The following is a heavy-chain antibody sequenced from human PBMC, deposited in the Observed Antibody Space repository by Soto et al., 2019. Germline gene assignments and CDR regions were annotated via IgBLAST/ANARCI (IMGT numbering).Heavy chain of an antibody. V-gene: IGHV3-30-3*01. CDR3: AREELLWFGELLFDY. J-gene: IGHJ4*02. D-gene: IGHD3-10*01. Sequence: QVQLEESGGGVVQPGRSLRLSCAASGFTFSSYAMHWVRQAPDKGLEWVAVIAYDGSNKYYADSVKGRFTISRDNSKNTLYLQMNSLRAEDTAVYYCAREELLWFGELLFDYWGQGTLVTVS. CDR1: GFTFSSYA. CDR2: IAYDGSNK.